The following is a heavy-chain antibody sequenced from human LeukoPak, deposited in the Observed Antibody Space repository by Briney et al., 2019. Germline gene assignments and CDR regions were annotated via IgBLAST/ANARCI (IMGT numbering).Heavy chain of an antibody. Sequence: GGSLRLSCAVSGHTVSGNYMSWVRQAPGKGLEWVSGIYSGGSTYYADSVKGRFTVSRDNSKNTLYLQMNSLRAEDTAVYYCAKDPPEWEHYFDYWGQGTLVTVSS. CDR3: AKDPPEWEHYFDY. J-gene: IGHJ4*02. D-gene: IGHD1-26*01. V-gene: IGHV3-66*01. CDR1: GHTVSGNY. CDR2: IYSGGST.